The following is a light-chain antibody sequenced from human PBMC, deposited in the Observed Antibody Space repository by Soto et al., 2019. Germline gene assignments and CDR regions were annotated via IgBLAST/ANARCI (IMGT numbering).Light chain of an antibody. CDR2: KAS. CDR3: QHQRT. V-gene: IGKV1-5*03. Sequence: DNQMTQSPSTLSGSVGDRVTITCRASQTISSWLAWYQQKPGKAPKLLIYKASTLKSGVPSRFSGSGSGTEFTLTISSLQPDDFATYYCQHQRTFGQGTKVDIK. J-gene: IGKJ1*01. CDR1: QTISSW.